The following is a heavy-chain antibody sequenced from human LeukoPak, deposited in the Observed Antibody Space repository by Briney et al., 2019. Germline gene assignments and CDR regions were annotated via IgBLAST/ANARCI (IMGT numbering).Heavy chain of an antibody. Sequence: GRSLRPSCAASAFTVSSNYIRCVRHAPRSGLGWVSVVHSGGSTYYADSVKGGFTISRDNSKNTLYLQMDSLSAEDTAVYYCASSAGYCSGGSCAGGMDVWGQGTTVTVSS. V-gene: IGHV3-66*02. D-gene: IGHD2-15*01. CDR2: VHSGGST. J-gene: IGHJ6*02. CDR3: ASSAGYCSGGSCAGGMDV. CDR1: AFTVSSNY.